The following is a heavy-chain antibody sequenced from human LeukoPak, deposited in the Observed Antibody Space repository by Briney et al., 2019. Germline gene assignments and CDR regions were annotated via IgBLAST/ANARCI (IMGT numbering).Heavy chain of an antibody. Sequence: SETLALTCTVWGGSFSSYYWSWIRQPFGKGLEGIGRIYSSGSTNYNPALKSRVIMSMDTSKNQCSLNLSSVTAADTAVHYCARDYSQAGESGIPTDYWGQGILVIVSS. CDR3: ARDYSQAGESGIPTDY. V-gene: IGHV4-4*07. CDR1: GGSFSSYY. D-gene: IGHD1-1*01. J-gene: IGHJ4*02. CDR2: IYSSGST.